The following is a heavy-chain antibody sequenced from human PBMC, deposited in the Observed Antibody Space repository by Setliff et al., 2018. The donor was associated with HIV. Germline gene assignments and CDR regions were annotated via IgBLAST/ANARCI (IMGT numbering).Heavy chain of an antibody. Sequence: SETLSLTCTVSGGSISSSNYYWGWIRQPPGKGLEWIGSIYSSGITYYNPSLKSRVTISVDTSKNQFSLNLTSVTAADTAVYYCARSKTFYDFWGGYYTHGAFKIWGLGTMVTVSS. D-gene: IGHD3-3*01. V-gene: IGHV4-39*01. CDR3: ARSKTFYDFWGGYYTHGAFKI. CDR1: GGSISSSNYY. J-gene: IGHJ3*02. CDR2: IYSSGIT.